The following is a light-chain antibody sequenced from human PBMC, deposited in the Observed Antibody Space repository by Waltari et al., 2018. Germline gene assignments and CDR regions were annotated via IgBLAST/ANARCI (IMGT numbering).Light chain of an antibody. CDR3: QTWGSGFWV. CDR1: SGHSSYA. J-gene: IGLJ3*02. CDR2: LNSDGSH. Sequence: QLVLTQSPSASASLGASVKLTCTLSSGHSSYAIAWHQQQPEKGPRYLMKLNSDGSHSKGDGIPDRFSGSRSVAECYLTISSLQSEDEADYYCQTWGSGFWVFGGGTKLTVL. V-gene: IGLV4-69*01.